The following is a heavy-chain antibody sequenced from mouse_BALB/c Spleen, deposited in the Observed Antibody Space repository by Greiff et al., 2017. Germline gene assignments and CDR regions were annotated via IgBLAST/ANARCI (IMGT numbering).Heavy chain of an antibody. CDR3: TRSTKGDWFAY. Sequence: QVQLQQPGAELVRPGASVKLSCKASGYTFTSYWINWVKQRPGQGLEWIGNIYPSDSYTNYNQKFKDKATLTVDKSSSTAYMQLSSPTSEDSAVYYCTRSTKGDWFAYWGQGTLVTVSA. CDR2: IYPSDSYT. V-gene: IGHV1-69*02. CDR1: GYTFTSYW. J-gene: IGHJ3*01. D-gene: IGHD1-3*01.